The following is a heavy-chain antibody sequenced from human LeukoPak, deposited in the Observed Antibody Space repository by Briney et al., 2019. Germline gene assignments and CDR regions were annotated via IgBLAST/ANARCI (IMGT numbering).Heavy chain of an antibody. CDR2: MNPNSVNT. CDR3: ARGLGMSHAFDI. D-gene: IGHD3-16*01. J-gene: IGHJ3*02. CDR1: GYTFTIDG. Sequence: ASVKVSCKASGYTFTIDGVNWVRQATGQGLEWMGWMNPNSVNTVYAQKFQGRVTMTRSTSISTAYMELSSLRSDDTAVYYCARGLGMSHAFDIWGQGTMVTVSS. V-gene: IGHV1-8*01.